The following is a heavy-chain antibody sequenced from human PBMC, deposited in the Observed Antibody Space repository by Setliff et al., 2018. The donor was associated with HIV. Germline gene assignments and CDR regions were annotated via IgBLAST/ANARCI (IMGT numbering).Heavy chain of an antibody. CDR1: GGSINNYY. J-gene: IGHJ4*02. CDR2: LYTIGST. CDR3: ARGIPQREYSTSSRLVDY. V-gene: IGHV4-4*08. Sequence: SETLSLTCTVSGGSINNYYWSWIRQPPGKGLEWIGYLYTIGSTNYNPSLKSRVAFSVDTSKNQFSLNLSSVTAADTAVYYCARGIPQREYSTSSRLVDYWGQGTLVTVSS. D-gene: IGHD6-6*01.